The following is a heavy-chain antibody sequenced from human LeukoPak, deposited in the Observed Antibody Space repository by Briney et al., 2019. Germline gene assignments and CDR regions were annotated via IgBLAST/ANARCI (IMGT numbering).Heavy chain of an antibody. CDR1: GFTFSVYY. D-gene: IGHD1-26*01. CDR2: IKQDGSEK. CDR3: ARARGRDY. V-gene: IGHV3-7*01. J-gene: IGHJ4*02. Sequence: KPGGSLRLSCAASGFTFSVYYMSWIRQAPGKGLEWVANIKQDGSEKYYVDSVKGRFTISRDNAKNSLYLQMNSLRTEDTAVYYCARARGRDYWGQGTLVTVSS.